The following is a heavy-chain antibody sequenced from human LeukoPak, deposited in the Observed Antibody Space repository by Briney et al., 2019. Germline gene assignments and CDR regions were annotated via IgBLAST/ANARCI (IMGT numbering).Heavy chain of an antibody. V-gene: IGHV1-69*05. CDR2: IIPIFGTA. J-gene: IGHJ6*03. Sequence: GASVKVSCKASGGTFSSYAIRWVRQAPGHGLEWMGRIIPIFGTANYAQKFQGRVTITTDESTSTAYMELSSLRSEDTAVYYCARGAMVTDYYYYMDVWGKGTTVTVSS. D-gene: IGHD5-18*01. CDR1: GGTFSSYA. CDR3: ARGAMVTDYYYYMDV.